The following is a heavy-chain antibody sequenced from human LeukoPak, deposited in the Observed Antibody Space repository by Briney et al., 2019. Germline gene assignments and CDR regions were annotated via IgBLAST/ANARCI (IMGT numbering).Heavy chain of an antibody. CDR1: GFTFSSYW. CDR2: IKQDGGET. J-gene: IGHJ6*03. D-gene: IGHD5-18*01. V-gene: IGHV3-7*01. Sequence: GGSLRLSCAASGFTFSSYWMSWVSQAPGKGLEWVANIKQDGGETYYVDSVKGRFTISRDNAKNSLYLQMNSLRAEDTAIYFCARGTYSFSSTSYYLYYMDVWGRGTTVTVSS. CDR3: ARGTYSFSSTSYYLYYMDV.